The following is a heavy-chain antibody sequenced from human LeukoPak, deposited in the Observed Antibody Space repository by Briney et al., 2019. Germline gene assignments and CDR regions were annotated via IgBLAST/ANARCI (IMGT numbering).Heavy chain of an antibody. CDR1: GMTSSSHT. CDR3: ARVYHSSSSVD. Sequence: GGSLRLSCAASGMTSSSHTMSWVRQAPGQGLEWVSSISSSSSYIYYADSVKGRFTISRDNAKNSLYLQMNSLRGEDPVVYYCARVYHSSSSVDWGQGTLVTASS. V-gene: IGHV3-21*01. D-gene: IGHD6-6*01. J-gene: IGHJ4*02. CDR2: ISSSSSYI.